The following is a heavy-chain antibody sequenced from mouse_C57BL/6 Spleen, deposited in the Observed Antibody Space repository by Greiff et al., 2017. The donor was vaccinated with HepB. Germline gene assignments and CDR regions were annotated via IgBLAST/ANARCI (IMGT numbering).Heavy chain of an antibody. V-gene: IGHV2-2*01. CDR2: IWSGGST. D-gene: IGHD2-3*01. Sequence: VKLVESGPGLVQPSQSLSITCTVSGFSFTSYGVHWVRQSPGKGLEWLGVIWSGGSTDYNAALISRLGNSKDNTKSQVFFKMNSLQADDTAIYYFARNLYYGYFFYYAMDYWGQGTSVTVSS. CDR1: GFSFTSYG. CDR3: ARNLYYGYFFYYAMDY. J-gene: IGHJ4*01.